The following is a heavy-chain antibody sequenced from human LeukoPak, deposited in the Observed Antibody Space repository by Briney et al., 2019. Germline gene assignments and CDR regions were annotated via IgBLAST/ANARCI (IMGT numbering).Heavy chain of an antibody. Sequence: SETLSLTCGVYGGSFSGYSWSWIRQPPGKGLEWIGEINHSGSTNYNPSLKSRVTISLDTSKSQFSLKVRYVTAADTAVYYCARGLNDSWTGENYWGQGTLVTVSS. CDR1: GGSFSGYS. CDR2: INHSGST. V-gene: IGHV4-34*01. D-gene: IGHD3-3*01. CDR3: ARGLNDSWTGENY. J-gene: IGHJ4*02.